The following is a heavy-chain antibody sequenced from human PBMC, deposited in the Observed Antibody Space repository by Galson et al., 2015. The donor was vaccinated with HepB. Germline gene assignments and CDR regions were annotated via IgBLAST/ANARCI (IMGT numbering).Heavy chain of an antibody. D-gene: IGHD3-10*01. J-gene: IGHJ4*02. CDR3: ARDFRGSGSYVFDY. CDR2: IWYDGSNK. CDR1: GFTFSSYG. V-gene: IGHV3-33*01. Sequence: SLRLSCAASGFTFSSYGMHWVRQAPGKGLEWAAVIWYDGSNKYYADSVKGRFTISRDNSKNTLYLHMNSLRAEDTAVYYCARDFRGSGSYVFDYWGQGTLVTVSS.